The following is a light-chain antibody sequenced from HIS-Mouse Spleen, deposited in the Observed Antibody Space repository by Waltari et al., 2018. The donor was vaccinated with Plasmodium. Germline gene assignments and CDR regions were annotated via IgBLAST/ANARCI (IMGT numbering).Light chain of an antibody. J-gene: IGLJ3*02. CDR1: SSDVGGYNY. V-gene: IGLV2-11*01. Sequence: QSALTQPRSVSGSPGQSVTISCTGTSSDVGGYNYVSWYQQHPGKATKLMIYDVSKRPLGVPYRVAGSKSGNTASLTISGLQAEDEADYYCYSTDSSGNHRVFGGGTKLTVL. CDR3: YSTDSSGNHRV. CDR2: DVS.